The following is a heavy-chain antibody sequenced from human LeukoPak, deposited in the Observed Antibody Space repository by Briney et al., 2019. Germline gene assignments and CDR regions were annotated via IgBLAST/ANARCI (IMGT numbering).Heavy chain of an antibody. J-gene: IGHJ4*02. V-gene: IGHV3-23*01. D-gene: IGHD2-21*02. CDR2: ISGSGGST. Sequence: GGSLRLSCAASGFTFSNAWMSWVRQAPGKGLEWVSAISGSGGSTYYADSVKGRFTISRDNTKNTLYLQMNSLRAEDTAVYYCASNTPHCGGDCYSDDYWGQGTLVTVSS. CDR3: ASNTPHCGGDCYSDDY. CDR1: GFTFSNAW.